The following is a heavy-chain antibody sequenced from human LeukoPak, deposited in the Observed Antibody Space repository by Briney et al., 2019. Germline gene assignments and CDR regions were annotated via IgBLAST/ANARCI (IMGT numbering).Heavy chain of an antibody. Sequence: ASVKLSCKASGYTFTDYYFHWGRHAPGHGLEWMGWINPKTGVTKNAQNFQGRVTMTRDTSISTAYMEVSRLRSDDTAVFYCARNLAMYSPDLDYWGQGTLVTVSS. CDR2: INPKTGVT. V-gene: IGHV1-2*02. CDR1: GYTFTDYY. J-gene: IGHJ4*02. CDR3: ARNLAMYSPDLDY. D-gene: IGHD1-26*01.